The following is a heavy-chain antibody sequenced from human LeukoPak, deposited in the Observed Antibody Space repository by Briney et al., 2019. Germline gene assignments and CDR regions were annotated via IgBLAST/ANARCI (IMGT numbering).Heavy chain of an antibody. CDR2: ISYDGNNK. D-gene: IGHD1-1*01. V-gene: IGHV3-30*03. CDR3: ATGRTGGSRDNFGY. J-gene: IGHJ4*02. Sequence: GGSLRFSCAASGFTFSTYGMHWVRQAPGKGLEWVAVISYDGNNKFYTDSVKGRFTISRDNSKNTLYLQMNSLRAEDTATYYCATGRTGGSRDNFGYWGQGTLVTVSP. CDR1: GFTFSTYG.